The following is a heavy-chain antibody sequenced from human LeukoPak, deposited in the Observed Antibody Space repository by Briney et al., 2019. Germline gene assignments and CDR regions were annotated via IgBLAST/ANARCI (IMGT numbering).Heavy chain of an antibody. CDR1: GFTFSSYG. CDR2: ISYDGSNK. CDR3: AKDLTRSITIFGVVIIGRGPKDYYYYGMDV. J-gene: IGHJ6*02. D-gene: IGHD3-3*01. V-gene: IGHV3-30*18. Sequence: GGSLRLSCAASGFTFSSYGMHWVRQAPGKGLEWVAVISYDGSNKYYADSVKGRFTISRDNSKNTLYLQMNSLRAEDTAVYYCAKDLTRSITIFGVVIIGRGPKDYYYYGMDVWGQGTTVTVSS.